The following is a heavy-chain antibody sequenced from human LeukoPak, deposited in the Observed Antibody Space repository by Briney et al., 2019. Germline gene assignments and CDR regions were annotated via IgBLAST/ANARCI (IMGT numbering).Heavy chain of an antibody. V-gene: IGHV4-38-2*02. J-gene: IGHJ2*01. CDR3: ARSGSGWYGDWYFDL. Sequence: PSETLSLTCTVSGYFISSGYYWGWIRQSPGKGLEWIGTMFHSGNTYYNPSLNSRVTLSVDTSKNQFSLELNSVTAADTAVYYCARSGSGWYGDWYFDLWGRGTLVTVSS. CDR1: GYFISSGYY. D-gene: IGHD6-19*01. CDR2: MFHSGNT.